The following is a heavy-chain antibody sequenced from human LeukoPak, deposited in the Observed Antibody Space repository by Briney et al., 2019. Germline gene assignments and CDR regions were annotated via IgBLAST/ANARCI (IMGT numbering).Heavy chain of an antibody. V-gene: IGHV3-66*01. D-gene: IGHD2-21*01. J-gene: IGHJ4*02. CDR3: ARDAPLFPKSFDY. CDR2: IYSGGST. CDR1: GFTVSSNY. Sequence: PGGSLRLSCAASGFTVSSNYMSRVRQAPGKGLEWVSVIYSGGSTYYADSVKGRFTISRDNSKNTLYLQMNSLRAEDTAVYYCARDAPLFPKSFDYWGQGTLVTVSS.